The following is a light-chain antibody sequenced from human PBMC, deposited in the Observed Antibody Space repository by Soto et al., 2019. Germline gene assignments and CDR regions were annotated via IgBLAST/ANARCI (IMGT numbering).Light chain of an antibody. J-gene: IGLJ2*01. CDR1: GSDVGSYTY. CDR3: NSYTSSNTLV. Sequence: QSALTQPASVSGSPGQSITISCTGAGSDVGSYTYVSWYQHHPGKAPKLMIYEVSNRPSGVSNRFSGSKSGLTASLTISGLQPEDEADYYCNSYTSSNTLVFGGGTKLTVL. CDR2: EVS. V-gene: IGLV2-14*01.